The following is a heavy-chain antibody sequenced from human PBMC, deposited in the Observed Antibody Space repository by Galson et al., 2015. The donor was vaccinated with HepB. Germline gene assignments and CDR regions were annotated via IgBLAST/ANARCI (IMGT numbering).Heavy chain of an antibody. J-gene: IGHJ4*02. D-gene: IGHD4-17*01. CDR2: IKQDGSEK. CDR1: GFTFSRYW. CDR3: VRDKLDGDSHFDY. Sequence: SLRLSCAASGFTFSRYWMSWVRQAPGKGLEWVADIKQDGSEKYYVDSVRGRFTISRDNAKNSLYLQMNSLRAEDTAVYYCVRDKLDGDSHFDYWGQGTLVTVSS. V-gene: IGHV3-7*01.